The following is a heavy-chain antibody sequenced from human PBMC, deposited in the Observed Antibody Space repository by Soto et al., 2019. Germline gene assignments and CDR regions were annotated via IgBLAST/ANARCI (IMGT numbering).Heavy chain of an antibody. CDR3: ARGRGSTGYLGREHYFDY. V-gene: IGHV3-66*01. CDR1: GFSVTNNY. D-gene: IGHD2-2*01. J-gene: IGHJ4*02. Sequence: EVQVVESGGGLVQPGGSLRLSCAASGFSVTNNYMNWVRQAPGKGLEWVSIIDIGGNTYYADSVKDRFTISRDNSRNTLYLHMDSLRAENTAVYYCARGRGSTGYLGREHYFDYWGQGPLVIVSP. CDR2: IDIGGNT.